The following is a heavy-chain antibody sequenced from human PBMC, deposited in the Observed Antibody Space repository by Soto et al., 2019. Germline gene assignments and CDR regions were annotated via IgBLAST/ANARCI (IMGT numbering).Heavy chain of an antibody. CDR1: GASFSGYQ. CDR2: INHSGTA. V-gene: IGHV4-34*01. J-gene: IGHJ5*02. Sequence: ETLCLSCCVYGASFSGYQWNWIRQSPGQGLEWIGEINHSGTAKYNPSLESLINLSVDNSKKQLSLKMFSVTAADTAIYYCARGWRFDPWGQGTQVTVYS. CDR3: ARGWRFDP. D-gene: IGHD1-1*01.